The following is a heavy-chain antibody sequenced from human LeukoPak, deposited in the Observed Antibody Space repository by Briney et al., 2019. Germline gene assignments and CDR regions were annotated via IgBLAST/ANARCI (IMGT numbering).Heavy chain of an antibody. CDR1: EFTFSTYS. Sequence: GGSLRLSCAASEFTFSTYSMNWVRQAPGKGLEWVSTISSTSSYIYYADSVKGRFTISRDNAKNSLDLQMNSLRAEDTAVYYCARDQSHRDPVAFDIWGQGTVVTVSS. D-gene: IGHD3-10*01. CDR2: ISSTSSYI. V-gene: IGHV3-21*01. CDR3: ARDQSHRDPVAFDI. J-gene: IGHJ3*02.